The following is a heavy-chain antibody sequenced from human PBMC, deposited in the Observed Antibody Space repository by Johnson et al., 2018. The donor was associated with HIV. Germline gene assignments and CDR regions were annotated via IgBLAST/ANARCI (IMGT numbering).Heavy chain of an antibody. Sequence: VQLVDPGGGLVQPGGSLRLSCAASGFIFSSNWISGVRQAPGKGLEWVSGISWTRGSIRYADSVKGLFHISRDNAKNSLYLQMNSLRAEDTALYYCARAVRIGVGGTVLGASDIWGQGTMVTVSS. CDR3: ARAVRIGVGGTVLGASDI. V-gene: IGHV3-20*04. D-gene: IGHD6-13*01. CDR1: GFIFSSNW. J-gene: IGHJ3*02. CDR2: ISWTRGSI.